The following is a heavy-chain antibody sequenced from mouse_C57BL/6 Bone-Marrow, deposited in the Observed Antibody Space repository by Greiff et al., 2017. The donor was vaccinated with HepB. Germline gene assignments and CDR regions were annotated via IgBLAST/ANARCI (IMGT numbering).Heavy chain of an antibody. CDR3: ARGVLTY. J-gene: IGHJ3*01. CDR1: GYTFTSYW. Sequence: QVQLQQPGAELVMPGASVKLSCKASGYTFTSYWMHWVKQRPGQGLEWIGEIDPSDSYTNYNQKFKGKSTLTVDKPSSTACMQLSSLTSEDSAVYYCARGVLTYWGQGTLVTVSA. V-gene: IGHV1-69*01. CDR2: IDPSDSYT.